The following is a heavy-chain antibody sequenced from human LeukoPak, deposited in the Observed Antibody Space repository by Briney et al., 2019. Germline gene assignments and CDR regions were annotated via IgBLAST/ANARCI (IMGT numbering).Heavy chain of an antibody. CDR2: IHYSGST. D-gene: IGHD6-6*01. J-gene: IGHJ4*02. CDR1: GGSISRYY. V-gene: IGHV4-59*08. CDR3: ARHGIAERPEEFDS. Sequence: PSETLSLTCTVSGGSISRYYWSWIRQSPRKGPEWVGYIHYSGSTNYNPSLQSRVTISVDRSKNELSLKLSSATAADTAVYYCARHGIAERPEEFDSWGQGTLVTVSS.